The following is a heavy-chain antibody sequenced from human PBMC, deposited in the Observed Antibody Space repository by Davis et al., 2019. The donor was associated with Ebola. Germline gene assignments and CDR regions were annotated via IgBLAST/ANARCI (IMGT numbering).Heavy chain of an antibody. J-gene: IGHJ4*02. CDR1: GFTFGMFD. V-gene: IGHV3-23*01. CDR2: ISHSGGST. CDR3: VRARTTGWYEGPYDY. D-gene: IGHD6-19*01. Sequence: PGGSLRLSCTASGFTFGMFDMGWVRQAPGKGLEWVSGISHSGGSTYYRDSAKGHFTISRDKSKNILYLQMNSLRVEDTAVYYCVRARTTGWYEGPYDYWGQGTLVTVSS.